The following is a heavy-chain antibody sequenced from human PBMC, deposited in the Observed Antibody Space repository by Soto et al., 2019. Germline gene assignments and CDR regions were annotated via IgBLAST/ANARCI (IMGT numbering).Heavy chain of an antibody. V-gene: IGHV1-46*01. J-gene: IGHJ4*02. D-gene: IGHD6-19*01. Sequence: GASVKVSCKASGYTFTSYYMHWVRQAPGQGLEWMGIINPSGGSTSYAQKFQGRVTMTRDTSTSTVYMELSSLRSEDTAAYYCARDTRYRSVRPQPSHFDYWGQGTLVTVSS. CDR2: INPSGGST. CDR3: ARDTRYRSVRPQPSHFDY. CDR1: GYTFTSYY.